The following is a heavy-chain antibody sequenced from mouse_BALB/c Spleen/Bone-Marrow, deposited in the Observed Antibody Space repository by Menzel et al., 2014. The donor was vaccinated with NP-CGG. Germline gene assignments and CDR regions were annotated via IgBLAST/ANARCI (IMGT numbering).Heavy chain of an antibody. Sequence: EVKLQESGPGLVKPSQSLSLTCTVTGYSIXSDYAWNWIRQFPGNKLEWMGYISYSGSTSYSPSLESRISITRDTSKNQIFLQLNFVTAEETSTHYCAKGKGLRRYWDFDVWGAGTTVTVSS. CDR3: AKGKGLRRYWDFDV. J-gene: IGHJ1*01. D-gene: IGHD1-1*01. CDR2: ISYSGST. V-gene: IGHV3-2*02. CDR1: GYSIXSDYA.